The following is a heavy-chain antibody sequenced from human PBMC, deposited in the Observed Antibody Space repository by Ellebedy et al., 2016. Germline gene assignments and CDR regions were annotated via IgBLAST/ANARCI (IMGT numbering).Heavy chain of an antibody. Sequence: ASVKVSXXASGYTFTGYYMHWVRQAPGQGLEWMGWINPNSGGTNYAQKFQGRVTMTRDTSISTAYMELSRLRSDDTAVYYCARPYYDFWSGYIGYWGQGTLVTVSS. V-gene: IGHV1-2*02. J-gene: IGHJ4*02. D-gene: IGHD3-3*01. CDR3: ARPYYDFWSGYIGY. CDR2: INPNSGGT. CDR1: GYTFTGYY.